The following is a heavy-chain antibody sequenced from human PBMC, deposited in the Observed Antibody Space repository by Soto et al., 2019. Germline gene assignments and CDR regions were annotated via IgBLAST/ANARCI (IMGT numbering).Heavy chain of an antibody. V-gene: IGHV3-23*01. CDR3: AKDRGGFARGWEYYDF. J-gene: IGHJ4*02. CDR1: GFAFSSYT. CDR2: ISASGGST. D-gene: IGHD6-19*01. Sequence: GGSLRLSCAASGFAFSSYTMSWVRQTPGKGLEWVSSISASGGSTYYGDSLKGRFTISRDNSKNTLNLHIKSLGVEDSAVYYCAKDRGGFARGWEYYDFWGQGTQVTGLL.